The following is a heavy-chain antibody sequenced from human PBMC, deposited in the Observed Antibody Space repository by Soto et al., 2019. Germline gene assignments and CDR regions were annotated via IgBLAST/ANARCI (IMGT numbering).Heavy chain of an antibody. CDR3: SNIITGPTDY. J-gene: IGHJ4*02. CDR2: IYYDASKK. Sequence: QVQLVESGGGVVLPGRSLKLSCAASGFPFNSYVMHWVRQAPGKGLEWVASIYYDASKKHYTDSVKGRFTISRDNSKNTVSLQMNSLRAEDTAVYYCSNIITGPTDYWGQGTLVTVSS. CDR1: GFPFNSYV. V-gene: IGHV3-30*18. D-gene: IGHD1-20*01.